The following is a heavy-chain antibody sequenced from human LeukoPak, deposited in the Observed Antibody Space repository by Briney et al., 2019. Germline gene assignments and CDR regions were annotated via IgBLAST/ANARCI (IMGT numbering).Heavy chain of an antibody. Sequence: ASVKVSCKASGYTFTSYDINWLRQATGQGLEWMGWMNPNSGNTGYAQKFQGRVTITRNTSISTAYMELSSLRSEDTAVYYCARVAYYDSSGYYYVMDAFDIWGQGTMVTVSS. CDR3: ARVAYYDSSGYYYVMDAFDI. V-gene: IGHV1-8*03. CDR1: GYTFTSYD. J-gene: IGHJ3*02. CDR2: MNPNSGNT. D-gene: IGHD3-22*01.